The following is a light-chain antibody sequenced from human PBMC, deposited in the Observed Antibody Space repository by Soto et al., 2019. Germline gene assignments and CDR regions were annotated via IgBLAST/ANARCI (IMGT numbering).Light chain of an antibody. J-gene: IGKJ5*01. V-gene: IGKV1-39*01. CDR2: AAS. Sequence: IQMTQSPSSLSASVGDEVTITFRASQTIMTYLNWYQLKPGKPPRLLIYAASSLQSGVPSRFSGSGSGTDFTLTISSLQPEDFATYSCQQSYSTLSITFGQGTRLEIK. CDR3: QQSYSTLSIT. CDR1: QTIMTY.